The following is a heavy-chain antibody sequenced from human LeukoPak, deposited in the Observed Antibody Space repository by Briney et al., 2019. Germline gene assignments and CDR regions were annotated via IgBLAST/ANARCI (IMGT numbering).Heavy chain of an antibody. CDR3: ARDLYDSSGYSPPSDY. Sequence: GGSLRLSCAASGFTVSSNYMSWVRQAPGKGLEWVSVIYSGGSTYYADSVKGRFTISRDNSKNMLYLQMNSLRAEDTAVYYCARDLYDSSGYSPPSDYWGQGTLVTVSS. V-gene: IGHV3-66*01. J-gene: IGHJ4*02. D-gene: IGHD3-22*01. CDR1: GFTVSSNY. CDR2: IYSGGST.